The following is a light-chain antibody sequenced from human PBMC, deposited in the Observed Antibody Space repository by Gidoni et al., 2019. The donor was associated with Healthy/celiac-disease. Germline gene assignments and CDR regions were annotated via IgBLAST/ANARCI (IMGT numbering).Light chain of an antibody. J-gene: IGKJ1*01. CDR1: QSISSY. CDR2: AAS. V-gene: IGKV1-39*01. Sequence: DIQMTQSPSSLSASVGDRFTITCRESQSISSYFNWYQQKPGKAPQLLIYAASSLPSGVPSRFSGSGSGTDFTLTISSLQAEDFASYYCQQSYSTLWTFGQGTKVEIK. CDR3: QQSYSTLWT.